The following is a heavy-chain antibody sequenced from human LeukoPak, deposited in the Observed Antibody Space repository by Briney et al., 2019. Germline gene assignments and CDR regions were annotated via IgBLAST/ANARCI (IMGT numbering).Heavy chain of an antibody. CDR1: GGSISSGGYS. J-gene: IGHJ2*01. CDR3: ARGAGSTWQQYWYFDL. CDR2: IYHSGST. V-gene: IGHV4-30-2*01. D-gene: IGHD2-2*01. Sequence: PSETLSLTCAVSGGSISSGGYSWSWIRQPPGKGLEWIGYIYHSGSTYYNPSLKSRVTISVDRSKNQFSLKLSSVTAADTAVYYCARGAGSTWQQYWYFDLWGRGTLVTVSS.